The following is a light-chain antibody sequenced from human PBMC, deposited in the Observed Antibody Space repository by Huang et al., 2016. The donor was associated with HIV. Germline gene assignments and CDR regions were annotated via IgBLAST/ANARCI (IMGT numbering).Light chain of an antibody. CDR1: QSVFSSY. V-gene: IGKV3-20*01. Sequence: EIVLTQSPGTLSLSPGDRVTLSCRASQSVFSSYLAWYQQKPGQGPRLLIYGASSRATGIPDRCSGSGSGTDFTLTISRLEAEDFAVYYCQQYGSSPLTFGGGTKVEIK. J-gene: IGKJ4*01. CDR2: GAS. CDR3: QQYGSSPLT.